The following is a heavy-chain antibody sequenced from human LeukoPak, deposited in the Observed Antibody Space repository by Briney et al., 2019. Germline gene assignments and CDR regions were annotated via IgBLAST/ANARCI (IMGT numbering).Heavy chain of an antibody. CDR3: ARASGSYPNPVDY. CDR2: ISAYNGNT. V-gene: IGHV1-18*04. J-gene: IGHJ4*02. CDR1: GYTFTGFY. Sequence: ASVKVSCKTSGYTFTGFYIHWVRQAPGQGLEWMGWISAYNGNTNYAQKLQGRVTMTTDTSTSTAYMELRSLRSDDTAVYYCARASGSYPNPVDYWGQGTLVTVSS. D-gene: IGHD1-26*01.